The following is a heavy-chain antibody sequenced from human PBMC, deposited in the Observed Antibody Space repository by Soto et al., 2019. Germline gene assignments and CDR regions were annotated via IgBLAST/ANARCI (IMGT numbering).Heavy chain of an antibody. CDR2: TSSDGSST. CDR3: ARGGSSSWFRALDY. Sequence: PGGSLRLSCAASGFTFSNYWMHWVRQAPGKGLVWVSRTSSDGSSTSYADSVKGRFTISRDNAKNTLYLQMNSLRAEDTAVYYCARGGSSSWFRALDYWGQGTLVTVSS. V-gene: IGHV3-74*01. J-gene: IGHJ4*02. CDR1: GFTFSNYW. D-gene: IGHD6-13*01.